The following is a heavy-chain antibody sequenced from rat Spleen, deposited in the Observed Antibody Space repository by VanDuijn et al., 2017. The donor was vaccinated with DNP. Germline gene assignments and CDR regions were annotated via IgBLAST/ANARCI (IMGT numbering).Heavy chain of an antibody. D-gene: IGHD1-2*01. CDR3: ARHEEYSSYVYGFAY. V-gene: IGHV5S13*01. J-gene: IGHJ3*01. CDR1: GFTFSDYY. CDR2: ISSGGDIT. Sequence: EVQLVESGGDLVQPGRSLKLLCAASGFTFSDYYMAWIRQAPTKGLEWVASISSGGDITDYRDSVKGRFTISRDDAKNTQYLQMDSLRSEDTATYYCARHEEYSSYVYGFAYWGRGTLVTVSS.